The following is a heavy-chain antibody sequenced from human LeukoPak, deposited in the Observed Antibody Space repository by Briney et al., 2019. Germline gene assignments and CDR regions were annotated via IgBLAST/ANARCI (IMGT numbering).Heavy chain of an antibody. J-gene: IGHJ4*02. CDR2: IRYDGSNK. V-gene: IGHV3-30*02. Sequence: GGSLRLSCAASGFTFSSYGMHWVRQAPGKGLEWVAFIRYDGSNKYYADSVKGRFTISRDNSKNTLYLQMNSLRAEDTAVYYCARDRGVYSRGFDYWGQGTLVTVSS. D-gene: IGHD3-10*01. CDR1: GFTFSSYG. CDR3: ARDRGVYSRGFDY.